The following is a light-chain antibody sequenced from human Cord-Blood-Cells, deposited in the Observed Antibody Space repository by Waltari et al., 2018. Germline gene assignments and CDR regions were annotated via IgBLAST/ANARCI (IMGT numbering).Light chain of an antibody. J-gene: IGLJ1*01. Sequence: QSALTQPASVSGSPGQSITISCTGTSSDVGGYHYVSWYQQHPGKAPKLISYEVSNRPSGVSDRVSGSKSGSTASLTISGLQAEDEADYYCSSYTSSSTLYVFGTGTKVTVL. V-gene: IGLV2-14*01. CDR2: EVS. CDR3: SSYTSSSTLYV. CDR1: SSDVGGYHY.